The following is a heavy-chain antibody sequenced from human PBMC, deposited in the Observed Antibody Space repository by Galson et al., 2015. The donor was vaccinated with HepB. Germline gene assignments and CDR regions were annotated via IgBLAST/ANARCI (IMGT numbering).Heavy chain of an antibody. CDR2: INEGGGII. Sequence: SLRLSCAASGFTFSGYAMNWVRQAPGKGLDWVASINEGGGIIAYADSVKGRFTVSRDNAKSSLYLQMTSLRPEDTALYYCARAVSIFATRAMDGWGQGTTVTVSS. J-gene: IGHJ6*02. CDR1: GFTFSGYA. CDR3: ARAVSIFATRAMDG. V-gene: IGHV3-9*01. D-gene: IGHD6-6*01.